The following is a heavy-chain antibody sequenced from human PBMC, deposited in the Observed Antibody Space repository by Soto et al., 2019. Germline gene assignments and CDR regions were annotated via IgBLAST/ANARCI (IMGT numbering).Heavy chain of an antibody. D-gene: IGHD6-13*01. Sequence: PGGSLRLSCAASGFTFSSYWMHWVRQAPGKGLVWVSRINSDGSSTNYADSVKGRFTISRDNAKNTLYLQMNSLRAEDTAVYYCARDLRFSSSWFLIGWFDPWGQGTLVTVS. J-gene: IGHJ5*02. CDR3: ARDLRFSSSWFLIGWFDP. CDR2: INSDGSST. V-gene: IGHV3-74*01. CDR1: GFTFSSYW.